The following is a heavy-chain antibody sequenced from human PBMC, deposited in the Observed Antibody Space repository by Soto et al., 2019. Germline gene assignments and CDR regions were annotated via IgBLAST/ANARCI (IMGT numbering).Heavy chain of an antibody. V-gene: IGHV3-30*09. J-gene: IGHJ4*02. Sequence: QIQLVESGGGVVQPGGSLRLSCLASGFIFRCYAMHWVRQAPGKGLEWVAVITYDGANGYYADSVRGRFAISRDNSKSTLFLQMNSLRPEDTAVYYCARAFSGSYPNFDYWGQGTLVTVSS. CDR1: GFIFRCYA. CDR2: ITYDGANG. D-gene: IGHD1-26*01. CDR3: ARAFSGSYPNFDY.